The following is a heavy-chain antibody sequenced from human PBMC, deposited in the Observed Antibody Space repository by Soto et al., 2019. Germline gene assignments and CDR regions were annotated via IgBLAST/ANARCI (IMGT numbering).Heavy chain of an antibody. D-gene: IGHD2-15*01. Sequence: SETLSLTCDVSVEPMTGGYYWGWIRQSPGKGLEWIGSIYYGGTTYYNPSLRSRLAISIDTSKNQFSLRLSSVTAADTALYYCARGWYYFDFWGQGTLVTVSS. V-gene: IGHV4-38-2*01. J-gene: IGHJ4*02. CDR3: ARGWYYFDF. CDR2: IYYGGTT. CDR1: VEPMTGGYY.